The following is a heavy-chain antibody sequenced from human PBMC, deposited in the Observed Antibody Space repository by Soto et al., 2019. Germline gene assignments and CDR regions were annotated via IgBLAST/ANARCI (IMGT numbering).Heavy chain of an antibody. Sequence: QVQLVQSGAEVKKPGSSVKVSCKTSGGDFGRYSVNWVRQAPGQGLEWMGGSIPIFGTPYYAQKFQGRVTITADISTNTAYMELSSLRSEDTAIYYCAREGEYSTVPYHFDYWGQGTLVTVSS. J-gene: IGHJ4*02. CDR2: SIPIFGTP. CDR3: AREGEYSTVPYHFDY. CDR1: GGDFGRYS. V-gene: IGHV1-69*06. D-gene: IGHD6-13*01.